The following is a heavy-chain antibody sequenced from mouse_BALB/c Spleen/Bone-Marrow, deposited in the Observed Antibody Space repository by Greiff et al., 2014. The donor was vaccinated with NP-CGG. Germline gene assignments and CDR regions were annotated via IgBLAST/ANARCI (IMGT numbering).Heavy chain of an antibody. CDR3: ARGGTTATWYFDV. D-gene: IGHD1-2*01. Sequence: VQLQQSGAELVKPGASVKLSCTASGFNIKDTYMHWVKQRPEQSLEWIGRIDPANGNTKYDPKFQGKATITADTSSNTAYLQLSSLTSEDTAVYYCARGGTTATWYFDVWGAGTTVTVSS. J-gene: IGHJ1*01. CDR2: IDPANGNT. V-gene: IGHV14-3*02. CDR1: GFNIKDTY.